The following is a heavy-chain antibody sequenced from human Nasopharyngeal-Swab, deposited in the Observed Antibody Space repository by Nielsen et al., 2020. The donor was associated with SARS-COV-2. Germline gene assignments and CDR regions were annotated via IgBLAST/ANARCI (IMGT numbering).Heavy chain of an antibody. CDR2: IYYSGST. D-gene: IGHD6-13*01. CDR3: ARGRKQQLVLRWFDP. Sequence: RQAPGKGLEWIGYIYYSGSTYYNPSLKSRVTISVDTSKNQFSLKLSSVTAADTAVYYCARGRKQQLVLRWFDPWGQRTLVTVSS. J-gene: IGHJ5*02. V-gene: IGHV4-31*02.